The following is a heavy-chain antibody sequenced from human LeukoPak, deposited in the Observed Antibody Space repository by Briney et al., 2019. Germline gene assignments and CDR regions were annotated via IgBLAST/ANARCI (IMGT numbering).Heavy chain of an antibody. D-gene: IGHD2-2*01. J-gene: IGHJ4*02. V-gene: IGHV1-46*01. Sequence: ASVSLLYKASGYRFPSYYVHWVRQAPGQGLEWMGIINPSGGSTSYAQRFQGRVAMTRDTSTTTVYMEVNSLTSEDTAVYFCAGHGPATAPFVYWAGRPLLTVSS. CDR2: INPSGGST. CDR1: GYRFPSYY. CDR3: AGHGPATAPFVY.